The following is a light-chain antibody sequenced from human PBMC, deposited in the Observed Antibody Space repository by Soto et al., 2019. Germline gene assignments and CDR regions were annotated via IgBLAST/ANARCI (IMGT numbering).Light chain of an antibody. J-gene: IGLJ1*01. V-gene: IGLV2-23*01. CDR1: SSDVGAYNS. Sequence: QSALAQPASVSGSPGQSVTISCTGTSSDVGAYNSVSWYQQHPDKAPQLMIYKGTQRPSGVSNRFSGSTSGNAASLTISSLQAGDEADYFCCSSAPESTYVFGTGTKVTVL. CDR3: CSSAPESTYV. CDR2: KGT.